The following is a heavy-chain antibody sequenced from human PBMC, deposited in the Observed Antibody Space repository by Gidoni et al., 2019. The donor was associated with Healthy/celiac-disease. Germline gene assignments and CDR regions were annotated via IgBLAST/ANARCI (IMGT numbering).Heavy chain of an antibody. CDR2: ISYDGSNK. V-gene: IGHV3-30-3*01. CDR1: GFTFSSYA. CDR3: ARDGDSSRVLEWLSGYYYYGMDV. J-gene: IGHJ6*02. Sequence: QVQLVESGGGVVQPGRSLRLSCAASGFTFSSYAMHWVRQAPGKGLEWVGVISYDGSNKYYADSVKGRFTISRDNSKNTLYLQMNSLRAEDTAVYYCARDGDSSRVLEWLSGYYYYGMDVWGQGTTVTVSS. D-gene: IGHD3-3*01.